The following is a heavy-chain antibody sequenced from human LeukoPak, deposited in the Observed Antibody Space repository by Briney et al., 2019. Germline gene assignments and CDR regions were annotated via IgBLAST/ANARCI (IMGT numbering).Heavy chain of an antibody. CDR1: GGSISNYF. D-gene: IGHD7-27*01. CDR3: ARRPTGDPKFDY. V-gene: IGHV4-59*08. CDR2: IYSSGST. J-gene: IGHJ4*02. Sequence: SETLSLTCSVSGGSISNYFWTWIRQPPGKGLEWIGYIYSSGSTYYNPSLKSRVTISVDTSKNRFSLKLSTVTAADTAVYYCARRPTGDPKFDYWGQGTLVTASS.